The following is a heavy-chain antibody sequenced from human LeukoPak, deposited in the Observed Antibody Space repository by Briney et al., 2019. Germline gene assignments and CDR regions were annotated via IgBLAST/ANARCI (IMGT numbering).Heavy chain of an antibody. CDR2: VYTSGNT. V-gene: IGHV4-4*07. Sequence: SETLSLTCTISGGSISTYYWSWIRQPAGKGLEWIGRVYTSGNTNYNPSLKSRVTMSVDTSKNQFSLKRSSVTAADTAVYYCARGGYYNTRNAFDIWGRGTMVTVSS. J-gene: IGHJ3*02. D-gene: IGHD3-10*01. CDR1: GGSISTYY. CDR3: ARGGYYNTRNAFDI.